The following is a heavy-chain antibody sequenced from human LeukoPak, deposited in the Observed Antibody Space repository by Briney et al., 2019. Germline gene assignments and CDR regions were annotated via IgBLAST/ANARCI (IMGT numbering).Heavy chain of an antibody. CDR2: MNPISGNT. Sequence: ASVKVSCKASGYTFITYDINWVRQATGQGLEWMGWMNPISGNTGYAQKFQGRVTMTRDTSINTAYMELGSLRSGDTAVYYCVRVLSGFTNFDCWGQGTLVTVSS. CDR3: VRVLSGFTNFDC. J-gene: IGHJ4*02. V-gene: IGHV1-8*01. D-gene: IGHD6-19*01. CDR1: GYTFITYD.